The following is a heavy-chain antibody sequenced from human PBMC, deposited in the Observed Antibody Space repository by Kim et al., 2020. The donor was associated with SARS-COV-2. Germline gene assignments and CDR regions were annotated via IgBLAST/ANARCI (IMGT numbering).Heavy chain of an antibody. CDR3: ARGDLRFYYDSSGYSIVSCWFDP. CDR2: INHSGST. Sequence: SETLSLTCAVYGGSFSGYYWSWIRQPPGKGLEWIGEINHSGSTNYNPSLKSRVTISVDTSKNQFSLKLSSVTAADTAVYYCARGDLRFYYDSSGYSIVSCWFDPWGQGTLVTVSS. J-gene: IGHJ5*02. V-gene: IGHV4-34*01. D-gene: IGHD3-22*01. CDR1: GGSFSGYY.